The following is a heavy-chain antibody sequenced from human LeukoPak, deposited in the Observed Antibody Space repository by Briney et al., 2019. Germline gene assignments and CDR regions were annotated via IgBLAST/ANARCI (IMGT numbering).Heavy chain of an antibody. V-gene: IGHV3-23*01. CDR1: GFTFSSSS. D-gene: IGHD6-19*01. CDR2: LTGSGGST. Sequence: GGSLRLSCAASGFTFSSSSMSWVRQAPGKGLEWVSALTGSGGSTYYADSVKGRFTISRDNSKNTLHLQMNSLISEDTAVYYCASAVSNGWYYYDYWGQGTLVTVSS. J-gene: IGHJ4*02. CDR3: ASAVSNGWYYYDY.